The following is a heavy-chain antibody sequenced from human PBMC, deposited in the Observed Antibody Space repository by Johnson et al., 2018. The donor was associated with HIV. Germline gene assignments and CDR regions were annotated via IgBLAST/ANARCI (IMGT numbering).Heavy chain of an antibody. V-gene: IGHV3-11*04. Sequence: QVQVVESGGGLVKPGGSLRLSCAASGFTFSDHYMTWIRQAPGKGLEWVSYISSGGSTIYYADYVKGRFTISRDNSKNTLYLQMNSLRAEDTAVYYCARACRDGYTCDAFDIWGQGTIVTVSS. CDR2: ISSGGSTI. J-gene: IGHJ3*02. CDR3: ARACRDGYTCDAFDI. D-gene: IGHD5-24*01. CDR1: GFTFSDHY.